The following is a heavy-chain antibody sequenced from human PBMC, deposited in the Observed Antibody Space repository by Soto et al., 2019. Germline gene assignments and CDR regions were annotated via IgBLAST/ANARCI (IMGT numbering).Heavy chain of an antibody. CDR1: GDSVSSTSAA. J-gene: IGHJ4*02. CDR3: ARGSYYSGWV. V-gene: IGHV6-1*01. CDR2: TYYRTKWYS. Sequence: SQTLSLTCAISGDSVSSTSAAWSWIRQSPSRGLEWLGRTYYRTKWYSDYAVSVKSRITINPDTSKNQFSLQLNSVTPEDTAVYYCARGSYYSGWVWGQGTLVTVSS. D-gene: IGHD6-19*01.